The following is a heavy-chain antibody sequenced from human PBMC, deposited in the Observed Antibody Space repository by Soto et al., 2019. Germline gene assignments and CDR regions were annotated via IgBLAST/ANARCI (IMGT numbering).Heavy chain of an antibody. Sequence: SVKVSCKASGGTFSSYAISWVRQAPGQGLEWMGGIIPIFGTANYAQKFQGRVTITADESTSTAYMELSSPRSEDTAVYYCARGNLAAAGYGWFDPWGQGTLVTVSS. D-gene: IGHD6-13*01. CDR3: ARGNLAAAGYGWFDP. CDR2: IIPIFGTA. CDR1: GGTFSSYA. V-gene: IGHV1-69*13. J-gene: IGHJ5*02.